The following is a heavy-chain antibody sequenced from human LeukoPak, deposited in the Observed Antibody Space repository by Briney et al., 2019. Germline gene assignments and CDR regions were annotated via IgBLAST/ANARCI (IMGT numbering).Heavy chain of an antibody. J-gene: IGHJ3*02. CDR2: ISGSGGST. CDR1: GFTFSSYA. V-gene: IGHV3-23*01. D-gene: IGHD6-13*01. CDR3: AKRIAAAGGNDAFDI. Sequence: PGGSLRLSCAASGFTFSSYAMSWVRQAPGKGLEWGSAISGSGGSTYYADSVKGRFTISRDNSKNTLYLQMNSLRAEDTAVYYCAKRIAAAGGNDAFDIWSQGTMVTVSS.